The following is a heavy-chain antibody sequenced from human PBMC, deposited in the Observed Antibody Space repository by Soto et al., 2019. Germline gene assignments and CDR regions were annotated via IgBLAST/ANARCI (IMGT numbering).Heavy chain of an antibody. CDR3: GRRWRGTFDI. CDR2: IYYSGST. V-gene: IGHV4-59*08. J-gene: IGHJ3*02. Sequence: PSETLSLTCTVSGGSISSYYWSWIRQPPGKGLEWIGYIYYSGSTNYNPSLKSRVTISVDTSKNQFSLKLNSVTAADTAVYYCGRRWRGTFDIWGQGTMVTVSS. CDR1: GGSISSYY.